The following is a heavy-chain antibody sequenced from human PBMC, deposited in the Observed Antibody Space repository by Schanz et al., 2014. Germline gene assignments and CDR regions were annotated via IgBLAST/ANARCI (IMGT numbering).Heavy chain of an antibody. Sequence: QLQLVQSGAEVKKPGASMKVSCKASGYTFTTYYMLWVRQAPGQGLEWMGIINPSGGSTRYGQEFQGRITVTTDTSPSTVYLELSSLRADDAAVYYCGRGFSRSYIDFWGQGTLITVSS. CDR2: INPSGGST. V-gene: IGHV1-46*03. J-gene: IGHJ4*02. CDR3: GRGFSRSYIDF. CDR1: GYTFTTYY. D-gene: IGHD6-6*01.